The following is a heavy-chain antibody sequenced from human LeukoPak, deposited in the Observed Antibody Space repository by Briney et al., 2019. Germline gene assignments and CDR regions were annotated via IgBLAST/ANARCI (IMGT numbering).Heavy chain of an antibody. CDR1: GFTFSDYW. CDR2: IKEDGTDR. V-gene: IGHV3-7*01. J-gene: IGHJ6*04. CDR3: VRESSVWVGPGIGRPLDV. Sequence: GGSLRLSCGGSGFTFSDYWMTWVRQAPGKGLEWVANIKEDGTDRQHADSVEGRFTISRDNAENLVYLQMSSLRAEDTAVYYCVRESSVWVGPGIGRPLDVWGKGTTVTVSS. D-gene: IGHD3-16*01.